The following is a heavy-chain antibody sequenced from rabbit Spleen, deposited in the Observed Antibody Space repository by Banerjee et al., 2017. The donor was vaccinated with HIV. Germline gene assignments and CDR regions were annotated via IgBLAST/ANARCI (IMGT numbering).Heavy chain of an antibody. CDR2: IGGSSSGFT. Sequence: QSLEESGGDLVKPGASLTLTCTASGFSFSSSDCMCWVRQAPGKRLEWISCIGGSSSGFTYSATWAKGRFTCSKTSSTTVTLQMTSLTVADTATYFCARDTGSSFSSYGMDLWGPGTLVTVS. D-gene: IGHD8-1*01. J-gene: IGHJ6*01. V-gene: IGHV1S40*01. CDR1: GFSFSSSDC. CDR3: ARDTGSSFSSYGMDL.